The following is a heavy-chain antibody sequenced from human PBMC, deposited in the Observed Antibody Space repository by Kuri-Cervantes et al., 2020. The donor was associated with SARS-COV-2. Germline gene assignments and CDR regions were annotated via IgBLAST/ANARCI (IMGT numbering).Heavy chain of an antibody. CDR2: IYYSGST. Sequence: SCAVSGGSISNSNWWSWVRQPPGKGLEWIGEIYYSGSTYYNPSLKSRVTISVDTSKNQFSLKLSSVTAADTAVYYCARLPATVTPHYWGQGTLVTVSS. CDR1: GGSISNSNW. D-gene: IGHD4-17*01. J-gene: IGHJ4*02. V-gene: IGHV4-4*02. CDR3: ARLPATVTPHY.